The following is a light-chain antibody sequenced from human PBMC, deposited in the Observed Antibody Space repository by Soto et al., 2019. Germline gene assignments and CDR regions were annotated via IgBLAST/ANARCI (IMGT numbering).Light chain of an antibody. Sequence: EVVLTQSPGTLSLSPGERATLSCRASQSVSNKYLAWYQQKPGQAPRLLIFGSSDRATGIPDRFSGSGSGTDFTLTISRLEPEDFAMYYCQQYGSSPPYTFGQGTKLEIK. J-gene: IGKJ2*01. CDR3: QQYGSSPPYT. CDR1: QSVSNKY. CDR2: GSS. V-gene: IGKV3-20*01.